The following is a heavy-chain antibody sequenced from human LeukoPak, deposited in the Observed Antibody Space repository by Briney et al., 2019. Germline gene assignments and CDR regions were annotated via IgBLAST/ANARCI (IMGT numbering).Heavy chain of an antibody. J-gene: IGHJ4*02. Sequence: SETLSLTCAVYGGSFSGYYWSWIRQPPGKGLEWIGEINHRGSTNYNPSLKSRVTISVDTSKNQFSLKLSSVTAADTAVYYCARERRRYYGSGSYPDWGQGTLVTVSS. D-gene: IGHD3-10*01. V-gene: IGHV4-34*01. CDR3: ARERRRYYGSGSYPD. CDR2: INHRGST. CDR1: GGSFSGYY.